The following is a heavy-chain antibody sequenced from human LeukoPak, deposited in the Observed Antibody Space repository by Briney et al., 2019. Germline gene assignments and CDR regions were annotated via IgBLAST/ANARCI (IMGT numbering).Heavy chain of an antibody. CDR2: ISAYNNNT. CDR1: GYTFTSYG. CDR3: ARDLRVSSSWYENAFDP. V-gene: IGHV1-18*01. D-gene: IGHD6-13*01. Sequence: ASVKVSCKASGYTFTSYGISWVRQAPGQGLEWMGWISAYNNNTNYAQKLQGRVTMTTDTSTSTAYMELRSLRSDDTAVYYCARDLRVSSSWYENAFDPWGQGTLVTVSS. J-gene: IGHJ5*02.